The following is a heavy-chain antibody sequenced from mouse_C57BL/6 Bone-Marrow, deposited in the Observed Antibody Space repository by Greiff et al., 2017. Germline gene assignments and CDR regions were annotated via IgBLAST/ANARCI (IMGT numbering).Heavy chain of an antibody. CDR1: GFTFSSYA. V-gene: IGHV5-4*01. CDR2: ISDGGSYT. Sequence: EVQLVESGGGLVKPGGSLKLSCAASGFTFSSYAMSWVRQTPEKRLEWVATISDGGSYTYYPDNVKGRFTISRDNAKNNLYLQMSHLKSEDTAMYYCARGRRTFAYWGQGTLVTVSA. CDR3: ARGRRTFAY. J-gene: IGHJ3*01.